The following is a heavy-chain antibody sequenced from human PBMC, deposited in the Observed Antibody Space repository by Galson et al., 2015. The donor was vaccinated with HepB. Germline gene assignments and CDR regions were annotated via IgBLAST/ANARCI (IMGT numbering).Heavy chain of an antibody. J-gene: IGHJ4*02. Sequence: SLRLSCAASGFTFSSYWMSWVRQAPGKGLEWVAVIWYDRSNKYYADSVKGRFTISRDNSKNTLYLQMNSLRAEDTAVYYCAKDQLKNTIFGVVKRRYYFDYWGQGTLVTVSS. D-gene: IGHD3-3*01. CDR3: AKDQLKNTIFGVVKRRYYFDY. CDR1: GFTFSSYW. V-gene: IGHV3-33*06. CDR2: IWYDRSNK.